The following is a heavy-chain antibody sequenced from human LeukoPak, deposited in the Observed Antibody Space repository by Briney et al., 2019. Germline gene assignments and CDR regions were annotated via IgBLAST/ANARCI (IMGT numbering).Heavy chain of an antibody. D-gene: IGHD3-10*01. CDR3: ARTSGSYLKWFDP. V-gene: IGHV4-39*01. J-gene: IGHJ5*02. CDR2: IYYSGST. CDR1: GGSISSSSYY. Sequence: SETLSLTRTVSGGSISSSSYYWGWIRQPPGKGLEWIGSIYYSGSTYYNPSLKSRVTISVDTSKNQFSLKLSSVTATDTAVYYCARTSGSYLKWFDPWGQGTLVTVSS.